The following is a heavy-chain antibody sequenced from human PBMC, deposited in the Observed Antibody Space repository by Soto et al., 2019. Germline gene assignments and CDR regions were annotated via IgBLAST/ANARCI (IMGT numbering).Heavy chain of an antibody. Sequence: SETLSLTCTVSGGSISSGDYYWSWIRQPPGKGLEWIGYNYYSGSTYYNPSLKSRVTISVDTSKNQFSLKLSSVTAADAAVYYCARPYYGDNAFDIWGQGTMVTVS. CDR1: GGSISSGDYY. D-gene: IGHD4-17*01. CDR3: ARPYYGDNAFDI. J-gene: IGHJ3*02. V-gene: IGHV4-30-4*01. CDR2: NYYSGST.